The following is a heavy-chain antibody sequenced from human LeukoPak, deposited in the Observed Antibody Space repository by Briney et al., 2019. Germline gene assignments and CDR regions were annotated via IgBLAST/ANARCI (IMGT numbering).Heavy chain of an antibody. D-gene: IGHD6-19*01. CDR3: ATLTVASTFDY. V-gene: IGHV3-48*04. J-gene: IGHJ4*02. CDR1: GFTFRNYW. Sequence: GGSLRLSCAASGFTFRNYWMHWIRQVPGKGLEWVSYISSSGDTRYYADSVKGRFTISRDNAKNSLYLQMNSLRAEDTAVYYCATLTVASTFDYWGQGALVTVSS. CDR2: ISSSGDTR.